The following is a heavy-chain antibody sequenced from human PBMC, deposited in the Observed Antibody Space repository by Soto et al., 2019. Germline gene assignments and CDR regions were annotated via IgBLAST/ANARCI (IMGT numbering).Heavy chain of an antibody. CDR2: ISYDGSNK. CDR3: AKIRIAARPGSAFDI. J-gene: IGHJ3*02. CDR1: GFTFSSYG. Sequence: QVQLVESGGGVVQPGRSLRLSCAASGFTFSSYGMHWVRQAPGKGLEWVAVISYDGSNKYYADSVKGRFTISRDNSKNTLYLQMNGLRAEDTAVYYCAKIRIAARPGSAFDIWGQGTMVTVSS. D-gene: IGHD6-6*01. V-gene: IGHV3-30*18.